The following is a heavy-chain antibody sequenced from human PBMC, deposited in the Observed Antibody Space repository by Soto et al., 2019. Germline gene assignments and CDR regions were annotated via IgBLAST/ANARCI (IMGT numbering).Heavy chain of an antibody. CDR3: ARLYSSGWYGRNFHY. J-gene: IGHJ4*02. D-gene: IGHD6-19*01. CDR1: GYTFTSYA. CDR2: INAGNGNT. Sequence: QVQLVQSGAEVKKPGASVKVSCKASGYTFTSYAMHWVRQAPGQRLEWMGWINAGNGNTKYSQKFQGRVTITRDTSASTAYMELSSLRSEDTAVYYCARLYSSGWYGRNFHYWGQGTLVTVSS. V-gene: IGHV1-3*01.